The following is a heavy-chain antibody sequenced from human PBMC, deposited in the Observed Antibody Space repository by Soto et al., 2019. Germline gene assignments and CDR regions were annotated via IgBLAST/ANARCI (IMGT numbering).Heavy chain of an antibody. V-gene: IGHV4-4*07. CDR1: GGSVSSQY. CDR2: IYNGGIP. J-gene: IGHJ4*02. D-gene: IGHD3-22*01. Sequence: SETLSLTCTVSGGSVSSQYWSWIRQPAGKGLEWIGRIYNGGIPLIHPSLESRVALSLDTSKDQFSLTLSSVTAADTAIYYCASQDYDKSVYYFDYWGQGTLVTVSS. CDR3: ASQDYDKSVYYFDY.